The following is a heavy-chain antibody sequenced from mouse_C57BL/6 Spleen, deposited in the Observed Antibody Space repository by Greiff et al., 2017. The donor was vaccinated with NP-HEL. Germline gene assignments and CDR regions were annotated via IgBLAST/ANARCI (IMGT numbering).Heavy chain of an antibody. CDR3: ARYSNYGFDY. J-gene: IGHJ2*01. V-gene: IGHV3-6*01. CDR2: ISYDGSN. D-gene: IGHD2-5*01. CDR1: GYSITSGYY. Sequence: EVQLVESGPGLVKPSQSLSLTCSVTGYSITSGYYWNWIRQFPGNKLEWMGYISYDGSNNYNPSLKNRISITRDTSKNQFFLKLNSVTTEDTATYYCARYSNYGFDYWGQGTTLTVSS.